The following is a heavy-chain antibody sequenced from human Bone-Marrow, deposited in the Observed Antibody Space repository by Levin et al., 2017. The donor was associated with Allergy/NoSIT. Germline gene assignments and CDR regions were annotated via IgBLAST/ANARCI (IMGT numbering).Heavy chain of an antibody. CDR2: ITTTGYT. D-gene: IGHD4-17*01. Sequence: GESLKISCAASGFTFSDYYMIWIRQAPGKGLEWVSYITTTGYTNYADSVKGRFTISRDNVKNSLYLQMNSLRVEDTAVYYCAREKDYGDYDGFDYWGQGTLVTVSS. V-gene: IGHV3-11*06. CDR1: GFTFSDYY. CDR3: AREKDYGDYDGFDY. J-gene: IGHJ4*02.